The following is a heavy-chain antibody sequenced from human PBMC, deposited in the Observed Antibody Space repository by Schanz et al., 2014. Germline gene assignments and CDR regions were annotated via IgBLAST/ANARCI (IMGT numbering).Heavy chain of an antibody. V-gene: IGHV3-66*01. D-gene: IGHD2-8*01. CDR2: IYGGGIT. Sequence: VQLVESFLVLFQPGRSLKLSCAASGFPFSSHGMHWVRQAPGKGLEWVSVIYGGGITYYADSVKGRFTISRDSFRNTLYLQMNSLRAEDTAVYYCASLYDREYFDYWGQGTLVTVSS. J-gene: IGHJ4*02. CDR3: ASLYDREYFDY. CDR1: GFPFSSHG.